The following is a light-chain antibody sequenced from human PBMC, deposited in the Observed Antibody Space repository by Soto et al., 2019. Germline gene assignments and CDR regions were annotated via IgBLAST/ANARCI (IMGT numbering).Light chain of an antibody. CDR3: QSYDSSLSGSNYV. J-gene: IGLJ1*01. Sequence: QSVLTQPPSVSGAPGQRVTISCTGSSSNIGAGYDVHWYQQLPGTAPKLLIYGNSNRPSGGPDRFSGSKSGTSASLAITGLQAEDEADYYCQSYDSSLSGSNYVFGTGTKLTV. CDR1: SSNIGAGYD. V-gene: IGLV1-40*01. CDR2: GNS.